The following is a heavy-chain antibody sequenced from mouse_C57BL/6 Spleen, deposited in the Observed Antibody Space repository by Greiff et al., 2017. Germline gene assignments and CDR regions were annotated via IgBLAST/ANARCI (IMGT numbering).Heavy chain of an antibody. Sequence: EVKLMESGGGLVKPGGSLKLSCAASGFTFSDYGMHWVRQAPEKGLEWVAYISSGSSTIYYADTVKGRFTISRDNAKTTLFLQMTSLRSEDTAMYYCARDATTVVEGFAYWGQGTLVTVSA. J-gene: IGHJ3*01. D-gene: IGHD1-1*01. CDR2: ISSGSSTI. CDR3: ARDATTVVEGFAY. CDR1: GFTFSDYG. V-gene: IGHV5-17*01.